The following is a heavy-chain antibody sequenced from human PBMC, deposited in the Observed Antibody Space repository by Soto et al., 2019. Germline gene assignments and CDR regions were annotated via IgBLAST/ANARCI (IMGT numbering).Heavy chain of an antibody. Sequence: PGGSLRLSCAASGFTFSTNWMHWVRQAPGKGLVWVSRINSGGSSTTYADSVKGRFTISRDNAKNTLFLQMNSLRAEDTAVYFCARGPNYYDSEFCDYWGQGTLVTVSS. V-gene: IGHV3-74*01. D-gene: IGHD3-22*01. CDR3: ARGPNYYDSEFCDY. J-gene: IGHJ4*02. CDR1: GFTFSTNW. CDR2: INSGGSST.